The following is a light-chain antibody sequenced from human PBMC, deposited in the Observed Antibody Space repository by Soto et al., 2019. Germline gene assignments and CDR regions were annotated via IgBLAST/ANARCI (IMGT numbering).Light chain of an antibody. J-gene: IGKJ5*01. CDR2: AAS. CDR3: QQSYTTASIT. V-gene: IGKV1-39*01. CDR1: QSISSN. Sequence: DIQMTQSPSSQSASVGDRVSITCRASQSISSNLNWYQHKPGKAPKLLIYAASSLQNGVPSRFSGGGSGTEFTLSISSLQPEDFGTYYCQQSYTTASITFGQGTRLEIK.